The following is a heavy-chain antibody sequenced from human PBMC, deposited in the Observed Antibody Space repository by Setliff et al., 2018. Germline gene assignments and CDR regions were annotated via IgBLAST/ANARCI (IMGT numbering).Heavy chain of an antibody. CDR2: INPSGGSA. J-gene: IGHJ3*02. CDR1: GYTFTSYY. D-gene: IGHD3-22*01. V-gene: IGHV1-46*01. CDR3: ATMYYYDSSGYLGHAFDI. Sequence: ASVKVSCKASGYTFTSYYMHWVRQAPGQGLEWMGIINPSGGSASYAQKFQGRVTMTEDTSTDTAYMELSSLRSEDTAVYYCATMYYYDSSGYLGHAFDIWGQGTMVTVSS.